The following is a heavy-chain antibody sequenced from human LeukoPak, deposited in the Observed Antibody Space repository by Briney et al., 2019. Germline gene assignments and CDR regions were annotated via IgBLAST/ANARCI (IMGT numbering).Heavy chain of an antibody. D-gene: IGHD6-19*01. CDR3: ARDRGWQWLPTGAFDI. Sequence: GGSLRLSCAASGFTFSSYGMHWVRQAPGKGLEWVAFIRYDGSNKYYADSVKGRFTISRDNSKNTLYLQMNSLRVEDTAVYYCARDRGWQWLPTGAFDIWGQGTMVTVSS. J-gene: IGHJ3*02. V-gene: IGHV3-30*02. CDR2: IRYDGSNK. CDR1: GFTFSSYG.